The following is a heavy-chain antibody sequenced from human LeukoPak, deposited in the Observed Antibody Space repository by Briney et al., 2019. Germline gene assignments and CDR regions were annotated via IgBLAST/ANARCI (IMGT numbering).Heavy chain of an antibody. Sequence: GGSLRLSCAASGFTFSSYGMHWVRQAPGKGLEWVAFIRYDGSNKYYAGSVKGRFTISRDNSKNTLYLQMNSLRAEDTAVYYCAKDGERYYYDSSGYSLDYWGQGTLVTVSS. D-gene: IGHD3-22*01. V-gene: IGHV3-30*02. CDR3: AKDGERYYYDSSGYSLDY. J-gene: IGHJ4*02. CDR1: GFTFSSYG. CDR2: IRYDGSNK.